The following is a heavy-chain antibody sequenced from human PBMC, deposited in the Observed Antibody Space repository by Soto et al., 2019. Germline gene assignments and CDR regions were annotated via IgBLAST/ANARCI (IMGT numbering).Heavy chain of an antibody. J-gene: IGHJ6*02. CDR3: ARDRITIFGVVIRGVDV. Sequence: GGSLRLSCAASGFTFSSYSMNWVRQAPGKGLEWVSSISSSSSYIYYADSVKGRFTISRDNAKNSLYLQMNSLRAEDTAVYYCARDRITIFGVVIRGVDVWGQGTTVTVSS. CDR2: ISSSSSYI. CDR1: GFTFSSYS. D-gene: IGHD3-3*01. V-gene: IGHV3-21*01.